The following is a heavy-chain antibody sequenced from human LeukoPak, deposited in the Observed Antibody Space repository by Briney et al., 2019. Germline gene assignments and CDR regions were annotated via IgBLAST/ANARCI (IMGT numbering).Heavy chain of an antibody. V-gene: IGHV4-59*01. D-gene: IGHD3-10*01. Sequence: SETLSLTCTVSGGSISSYYWSWIRQPPGKGLEWIGYIYYSGSTNYNPSLKSRVTISVDTSKNQFSLKLSSVTAADTAVYYCARDATNYYGSGSYYKGDWFDPWGQGTLVTVSS. CDR3: ARDATNYYGSGSYYKGDWFDP. CDR1: GGSISSYY. J-gene: IGHJ5*02. CDR2: IYYSGST.